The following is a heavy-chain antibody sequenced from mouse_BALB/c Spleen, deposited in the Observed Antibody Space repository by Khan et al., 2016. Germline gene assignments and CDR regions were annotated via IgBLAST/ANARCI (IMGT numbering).Heavy chain of an antibody. D-gene: IGHD2-2*01. CDR3: ARYGYDGARDY. J-gene: IGHJ4*01. V-gene: IGHV4-1*02. CDR2: INPDSSTI. Sequence: EVKLLESGGGLVQPGGSLKLSCAASGFDFSRYWLSWVRQAPGKGLEWIGEINPDSSTINYTPSLKDKFILSRDNATTTLYLQMSKVRAEDTALYYCARYGYDGARDYWGQVTSDTVSS. CDR1: GFDFSRYW.